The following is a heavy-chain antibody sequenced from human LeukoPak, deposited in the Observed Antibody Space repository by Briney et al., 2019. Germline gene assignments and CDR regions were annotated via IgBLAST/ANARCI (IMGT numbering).Heavy chain of an antibody. CDR3: AKGALGAAYWYFDV. J-gene: IGHJ2*01. D-gene: IGHD1-26*01. CDR1: GFSFSSYA. Sequence: GGSLRLSCAASGFSFSSYAMSWVRQAPGKGLEWVSASTGGSTYYPDSVKGRFTVSRDNSKNTLYLQLNSLRAEDTAAYYCAKGALGAAYWYFDVWGRGTLVSVSS. CDR2: STGGST. V-gene: IGHV3-23*01.